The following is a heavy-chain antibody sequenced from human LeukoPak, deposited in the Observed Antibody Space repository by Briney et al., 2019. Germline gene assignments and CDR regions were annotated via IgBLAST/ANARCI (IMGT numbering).Heavy chain of an antibody. CDR3: ARHRGGRFSGSYCDY. V-gene: IGHV4-59*08. D-gene: IGHD1-26*01. Sequence: SETLSLTCTVSGGIISSYFWSWIRQPPGKALEWIGYIYYDGSTNYNPSLKSRVTVSVDTSKNQFSLKLSSVTAADTAVYYCARHRGGRFSGSYCDYWGQGTLVTVSS. CDR2: IYYDGST. J-gene: IGHJ4*02. CDR1: GGIISSYF.